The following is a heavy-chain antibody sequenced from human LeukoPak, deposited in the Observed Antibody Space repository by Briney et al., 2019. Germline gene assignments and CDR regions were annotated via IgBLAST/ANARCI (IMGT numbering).Heavy chain of an antibody. Sequence: ASVKVSCKASGYTFTGYYMHWVRQAPGQGLEWMGWINPNSGGTNYAQKFRGRVTMTRDTSISTAYMELSRLRSDDTAVYYCARDLTSYCSSTSCYLPYYYYYYYMDVWGKGTTVTVSS. CDR2: INPNSGGT. CDR1: GYTFTGYY. J-gene: IGHJ6*03. V-gene: IGHV1-2*02. CDR3: ARDLTSYCSSTSCYLPYYYYYYYMDV. D-gene: IGHD2-2*01.